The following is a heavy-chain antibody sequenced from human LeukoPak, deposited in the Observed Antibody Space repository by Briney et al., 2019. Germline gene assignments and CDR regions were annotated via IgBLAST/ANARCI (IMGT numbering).Heavy chain of an antibody. CDR3: ARSDYHNSGSHTVFDAFDI. V-gene: IGHV4-59*01. CDR2: IDDSGST. CDR1: GGSISRYY. D-gene: IGHD3-10*01. J-gene: IGHJ3*02. Sequence: SETLSLTCTVSGGSISRYYWSWIRRPPGKGLEWIGYIDDSGSTNYNPSLKSQVTISVDKSKNQFSLKLSFVTAADTAMYYCARSDYHNSGSHTVFDAFDIWGQGTLVTVSS.